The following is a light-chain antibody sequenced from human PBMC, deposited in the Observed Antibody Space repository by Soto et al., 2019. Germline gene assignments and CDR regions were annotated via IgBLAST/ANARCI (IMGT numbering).Light chain of an antibody. CDR2: EVS. J-gene: IGLJ1*01. Sequence: QSVLTQPASVSGSYGQSITISCTGTSSDVGAYNYVSWYQQHPGKAPKLMISEVSNRPSGVSNRFSASKSGNTASLTISGLQADDEADYFCSSYTSDRTYVFGTGTKVTVL. CDR3: SSYTSDRTYV. CDR1: SSDVGAYNY. V-gene: IGLV2-14*01.